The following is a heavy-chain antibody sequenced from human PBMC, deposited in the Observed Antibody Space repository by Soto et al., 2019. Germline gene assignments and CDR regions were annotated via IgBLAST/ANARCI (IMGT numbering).Heavy chain of an antibody. CDR1: GFTFSTYA. V-gene: IGHV3-23*01. J-gene: IGHJ4*02. CDR3: AKNKMPLAFGGIIFDY. CDR2: INNSGGSR. D-gene: IGHD3-16*01. Sequence: GGSLRLSCAASGFTFSTYAMSWVRQAPGKGLEWVSGINNSGGSRYYADSVKDRFTIYRDNSKNTMYLQMNSLRDEDTAVYYCAKNKMPLAFGGIIFDYWGQGALVTVSS.